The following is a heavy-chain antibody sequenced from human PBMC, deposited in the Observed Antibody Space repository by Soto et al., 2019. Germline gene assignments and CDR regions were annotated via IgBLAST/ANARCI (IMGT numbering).Heavy chain of an antibody. CDR1: GFTFGDYA. CDR3: TRDGPIVAPRDWFDP. J-gene: IGHJ5*02. V-gene: IGHV3-49*04. D-gene: IGHD5-12*01. Sequence: SLRLSCTAYGFTFGDYAMSWVRQAPGKGLEWVGFIRSKAYGGTTEYAASVKGRFTISRDDSKSIAYLQMNSLKTEDTAVYYCTRDGPIVAPRDWFDPWGQGTRVTVS. CDR2: IRSKAYGGTT.